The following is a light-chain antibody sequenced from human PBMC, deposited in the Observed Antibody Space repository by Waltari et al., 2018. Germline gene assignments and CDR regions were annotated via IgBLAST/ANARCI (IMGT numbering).Light chain of an antibody. J-gene: IGKJ1*01. Sequence: DIVMTHSPDSLAVSLGESATIHCNSSQNVLYSSNNKNYLAWYQQKPGQPPKLLIYWASTRESGVPDRFSGSGSGTDFTLTISSLQAEDVAVYYCQQYYSTPWTFGQGTKVEIK. CDR1: QNVLYSSNNKNY. CDR2: WAS. V-gene: IGKV4-1*01. CDR3: QQYYSTPWT.